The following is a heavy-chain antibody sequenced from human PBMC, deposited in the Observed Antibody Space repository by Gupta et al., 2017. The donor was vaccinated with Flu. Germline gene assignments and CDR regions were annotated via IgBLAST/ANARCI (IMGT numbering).Heavy chain of an antibody. Sequence: VQLQESGPGLVKPSETLSLTCPVSGGALTNYYWSWSSQPAGNGLEWIGRIYTTGTTIFKPSISRRLTMSLDTSKNQVSLELTSVTAADTAFYFWARGSYSSGYPGADSWGQGTLVTVSS. CDR2: IYTTGTT. J-gene: IGHJ4*02. CDR1: GGALTNYY. V-gene: IGHV4-4*07. CDR3: ARGSYSSGYPGADS. D-gene: IGHD6-19*01.